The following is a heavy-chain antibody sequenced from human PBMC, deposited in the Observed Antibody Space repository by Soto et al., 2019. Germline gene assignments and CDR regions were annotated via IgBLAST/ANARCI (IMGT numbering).Heavy chain of an antibody. CDR1: GGSISSGDYY. CDR3: ARDSGGGNSDY. V-gene: IGHV4-30-4*01. D-gene: IGHD2-21*02. J-gene: IGHJ4*02. Sequence: SETLSLTCTVSGGSISSGDYYWSWIRQPPGKGLEWIGYIYYSGSTYYNPSLKSRVTISVDTSKNQFSLRLSSVTAADTAVYYCARDSGGGNSDYWGQGTLVTVSS. CDR2: IYYSGST.